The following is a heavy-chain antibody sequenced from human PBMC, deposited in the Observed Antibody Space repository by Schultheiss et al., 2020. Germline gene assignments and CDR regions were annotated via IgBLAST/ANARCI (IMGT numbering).Heavy chain of an antibody. J-gene: IGHJ4*02. Sequence: GESLKISCKASGYTFTSYDINWVRQATGQGLEWMGWMNPNSGNTGYAQKFQGRVTMTRNTSISTAYMELSSLRSEDTAVYYCARRAYSGYDSHFDYWGQGTLVTVSS. CDR1: GYTFTSYD. V-gene: IGHV1-8*01. CDR3: ARRAYSGYDSHFDY. CDR2: MNPNSGNT. D-gene: IGHD5-12*01.